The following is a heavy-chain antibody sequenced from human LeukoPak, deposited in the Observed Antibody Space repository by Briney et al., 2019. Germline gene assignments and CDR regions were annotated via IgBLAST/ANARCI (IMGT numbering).Heavy chain of an antibody. CDR3: ATPRGDDSSGYYFVFDY. J-gene: IGHJ4*02. CDR1: GYTLTELS. CDR2: FDPEDGET. V-gene: IGHV1-24*01. Sequence: ASVKVSCKVSGYTLTELSMRWVRQAPGKGLEWMGGFDPEDGETIYAQKFQGRVTMTEDTSTDTAYMELSSLRSEDTAVYYCATPRGDDSSGYYFVFDYWGQGTLVTVSS. D-gene: IGHD3-22*01.